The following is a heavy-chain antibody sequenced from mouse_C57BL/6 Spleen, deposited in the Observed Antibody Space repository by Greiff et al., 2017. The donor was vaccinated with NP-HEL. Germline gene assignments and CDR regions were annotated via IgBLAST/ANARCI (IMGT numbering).Heavy chain of an antibody. J-gene: IGHJ2*01. Sequence: QVQLQQPGAELVRPGTSVKLSCKASGYTFTSYWMHWVKQRPGQGLEWIGVIDPSDSYTNYNQKFKGKATLTVDTSSSTAYMQLSSLTAEDSAVYYCARGVAHFDYWGQGTTLTVSS. CDR2: IDPSDSYT. CDR1: GYTFTSYW. CDR3: ARGVAHFDY. D-gene: IGHD1-1*02. V-gene: IGHV1-59*01.